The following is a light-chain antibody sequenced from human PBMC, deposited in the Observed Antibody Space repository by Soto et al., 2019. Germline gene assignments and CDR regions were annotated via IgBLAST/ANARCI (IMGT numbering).Light chain of an antibody. Sequence: EIVLTQSPGTLSLSPGERANLSCRASQSVSSSYLAWYQQKPGQAPRLLIYGASSRATGIPDRFSGSASGTDFTLTISRLEPEDFAVYYCQQYGSSAWTFGQGTNVEIK. CDR2: GAS. V-gene: IGKV3-20*01. CDR3: QQYGSSAWT. J-gene: IGKJ1*01. CDR1: QSVSSSY.